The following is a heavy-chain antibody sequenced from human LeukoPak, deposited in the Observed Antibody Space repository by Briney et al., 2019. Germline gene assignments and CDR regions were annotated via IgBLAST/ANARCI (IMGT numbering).Heavy chain of an antibody. CDR3: ARDQGCADRYFDWSHHYYYYGMDV. V-gene: IGHV3-30*03. D-gene: IGHD3-9*01. CDR1: GFTFSRYG. Sequence: GGSLRLSCAASGFTFSRYGMHWVRQAPGKGLEWVAVISYDGSNTYYVDSVKGRFTISRDNSKNTLYLQMNSLRAEDTAVYYCARDQGCADRYFDWSHHYYYYGMDVWGQGTTVTVSS. CDR2: ISYDGSNT. J-gene: IGHJ6*02.